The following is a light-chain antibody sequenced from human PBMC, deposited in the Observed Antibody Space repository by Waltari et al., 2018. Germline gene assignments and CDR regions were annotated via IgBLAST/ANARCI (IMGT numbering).Light chain of an antibody. J-gene: IGKJ1*01. CDR1: QDIRDDY. Sequence: DFQMTQSPSSLSASVGDTVTITCRASQDIRDDYLAWYQQKPGKSPELLIYLASTLQFGVTSRFRGSGSGKDFTLTITSLQPEDVATYYCQRYNSAPWTFGQGTKV. CDR2: LAS. V-gene: IGKV1-27*01. CDR3: QRYNSAPWT.